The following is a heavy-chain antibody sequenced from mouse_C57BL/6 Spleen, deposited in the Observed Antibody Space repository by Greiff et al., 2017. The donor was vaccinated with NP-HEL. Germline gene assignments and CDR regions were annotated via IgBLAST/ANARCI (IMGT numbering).Heavy chain of an antibody. CDR2: IYPGSGST. Sequence: VQLQQPGAELVKPGASVKMSCKASGYTFTSYWITWVKQRPGQGLEWIGDIYPGSGSTNYNEKFKSKATLTVDTASSTAYMQLSSLTSEDSAVYYCARETDYAMDHWGQGTSVTVSS. V-gene: IGHV1-55*01. CDR3: ARETDYAMDH. J-gene: IGHJ4*01. CDR1: GYTFTSYW.